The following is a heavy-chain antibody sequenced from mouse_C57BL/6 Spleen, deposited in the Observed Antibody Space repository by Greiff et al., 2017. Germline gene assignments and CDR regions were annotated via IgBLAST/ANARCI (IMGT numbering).Heavy chain of an antibody. CDR1: GYTFTDYE. CDR2: IDPETGGT. Sequence: VQLKESGAELVRPGASVTLSCKASGYTFTDYEMHWVKQTPVHGLEWIGAIDPETGGTAYNQKFKGKAILTADKSSSTAYMELRSLTSEDSAVYYCTRRNYDLRAMDYWGQGTSVTVSS. J-gene: IGHJ4*01. CDR3: TRRNYDLRAMDY. V-gene: IGHV1-15*01. D-gene: IGHD2-4*01.